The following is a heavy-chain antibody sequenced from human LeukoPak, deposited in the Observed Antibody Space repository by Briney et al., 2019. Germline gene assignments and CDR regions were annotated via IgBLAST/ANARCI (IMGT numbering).Heavy chain of an antibody. D-gene: IGHD3-3*01. J-gene: IGHJ6*02. CDR1: GYTFTSYA. CDR3: ARDRTYYDFWSGYYGMDV. Sequence: ASVNVSCKASGYTFTSYAMHWVRQAPGQRLEWMGWINAGNGNTKYSQKFQGRVTITRDTSASTAYMELSSLRSEDTAVYYCARDRTYYDFWSGYYGMDVWGQGTTVTVSS. V-gene: IGHV1-3*01. CDR2: INAGNGNT.